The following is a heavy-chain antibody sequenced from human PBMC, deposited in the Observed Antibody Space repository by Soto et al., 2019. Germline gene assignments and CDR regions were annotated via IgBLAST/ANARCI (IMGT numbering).Heavy chain of an antibody. V-gene: IGHV4-61*01. CDR2: IYYTGSS. CDR3: ASRKSSPYFDY. CDR1: GGSVSSGNYY. Sequence: PSETLSLTCTVSGGSVSSGNYYWSWIRQPPGKGLEWIGFIYYTGSSSYNPSLKSRVTMSLDKSNNQFSLKLTSVTAADTAVYYCASRKSSPYFDYWGQGTLVTVSS. D-gene: IGHD3-10*01. J-gene: IGHJ4*02.